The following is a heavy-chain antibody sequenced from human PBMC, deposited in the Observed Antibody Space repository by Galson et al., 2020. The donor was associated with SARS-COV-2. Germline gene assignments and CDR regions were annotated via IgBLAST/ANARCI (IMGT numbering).Heavy chain of an antibody. CDR2: IYPGDSDT. Sequence: GESLKISCKGSGYTFTSQWIGWVRQVPGKGLEWMGIIYPGDSDTRYSPSFQGQVTIAVDTSISTAYLQWSGLKASDTAIYYCASRDLWPQDGAVDIWGQGTMVSVSS. CDR3: ASRDLWPQDGAVDI. D-gene: IGHD3-10*01. CDR1: GYTFTSQW. J-gene: IGHJ3*02. V-gene: IGHV5-51*01.